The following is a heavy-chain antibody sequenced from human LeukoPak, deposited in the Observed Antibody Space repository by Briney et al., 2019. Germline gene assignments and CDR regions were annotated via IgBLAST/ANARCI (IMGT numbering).Heavy chain of an antibody. D-gene: IGHD2-15*01. V-gene: IGHV3-64*01. J-gene: IGHJ4*02. Sequence: GGSLRLSCAASGFTFSSYSMDWVRQAPGKGLEFVSGISANGIGTHYANSVKGRFTISRDNSKNTLYLQMGSLRAEDMAVYYCARDPYCSVGSCYSDYWGQGTLVTVSS. CDR3: ARDPYCSVGSCYSDY. CDR1: GFTFSSYS. CDR2: ISANGIGT.